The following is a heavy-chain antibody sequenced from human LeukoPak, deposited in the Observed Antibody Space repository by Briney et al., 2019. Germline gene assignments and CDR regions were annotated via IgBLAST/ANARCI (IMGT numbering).Heavy chain of an antibody. CDR1: GFTFDDYA. J-gene: IGHJ4*02. Sequence: GGSLRLSCAASGFTFDDYAMHWVRQAPGKGLEWVSLISWDGGSTYYADSVKGRFTISRDNSKNSLYLQMNSLRAEDTALYYCARVAGTPAFDYWGQGTLVTVSS. CDR2: ISWDGGST. D-gene: IGHD6-19*01. V-gene: IGHV3-43D*04. CDR3: ARVAGTPAFDY.